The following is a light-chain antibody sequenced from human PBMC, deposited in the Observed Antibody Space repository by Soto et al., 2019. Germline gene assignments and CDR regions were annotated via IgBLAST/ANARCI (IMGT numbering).Light chain of an antibody. CDR1: SSDVGGYNY. J-gene: IGLJ2*01. CDR3: SSFAGAPVV. Sequence: QSALTQPASVSGSPGQSITISCTGTSSDVGGYNYVSWYQQHPGKAPKLMIYEVSNRPSGVPDRFSGSKSGNTASLIVSGLQAEDEADYYCSSFAGAPVVFGGGTQLTVL. V-gene: IGLV2-8*01. CDR2: EVS.